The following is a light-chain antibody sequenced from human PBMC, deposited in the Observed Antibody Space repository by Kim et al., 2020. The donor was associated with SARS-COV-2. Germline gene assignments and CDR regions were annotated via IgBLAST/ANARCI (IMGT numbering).Light chain of an antibody. CDR2: DVS. J-gene: IGLJ2*01. CDR1: SSDIGGYNY. CDR3: SSYTSTITLLI. V-gene: IGLV2-14*03. Sequence: QSALTQPASVSGSPGQSITISCTGNSSDIGGYNYVSWYQQHPGTAPKLTIYDVSNRPSGVPNRFSGSKSGNTASLTISGLQAEDEADYYCSSYTSTITLLIFGGGTQLTVL.